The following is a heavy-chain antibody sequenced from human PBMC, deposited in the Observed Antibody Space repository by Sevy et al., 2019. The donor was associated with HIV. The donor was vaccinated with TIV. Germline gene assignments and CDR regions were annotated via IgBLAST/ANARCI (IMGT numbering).Heavy chain of an antibody. V-gene: IGHV3-23*01. CDR3: AKSDAFCSGTSCYFDY. CDR2: ISGSGDAT. J-gene: IGHJ4*02. D-gene: IGHD2-2*01. CDR1: GFTFRNYA. Sequence: GGSLRLSCAASGFTFRNYAMSWVRQAPGKGLEWVSAISGSGDATYYADSVKGRFTISRDNSRNTLYLQMNSPRAEDTAVYSCAKSDAFCSGTSCYFDYWGQGTLVTVSS.